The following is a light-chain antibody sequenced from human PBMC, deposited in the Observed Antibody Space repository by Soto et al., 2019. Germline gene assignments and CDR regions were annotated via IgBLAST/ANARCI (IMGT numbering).Light chain of an antibody. J-gene: IGKJ1*01. Sequence: EIVLTQSPGTLSLSPGERATLSCRASQSVSSSYLAWYQQNPGQAPRLLTYGASSRATGIPDRFRGSGSGTDFTLTISRLEPEDFAVYYCQQYGSSPPTFGQGTKVEIK. CDR2: GAS. CDR1: QSVSSSY. CDR3: QQYGSSPPT. V-gene: IGKV3-20*01.